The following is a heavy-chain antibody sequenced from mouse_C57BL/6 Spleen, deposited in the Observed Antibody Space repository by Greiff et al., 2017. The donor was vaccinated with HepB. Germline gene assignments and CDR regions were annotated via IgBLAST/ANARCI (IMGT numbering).Heavy chain of an antibody. CDR2: LYPSDSET. V-gene: IGHV1-61*01. CDR1: GYTFTSYW. D-gene: IGHD3-3*01. Sequence: VQLQQPGAELVRPGSSVKLSCKASGYTFTSYWMAWVKQRPGQGLAWIGNLYPSDSETHYNQKFKDKATLTVDKSSSTAYMQLSSLTSEDSAVYYCARGGTGYFDVWGTGTTVTVSS. CDR3: ARGGTGYFDV. J-gene: IGHJ1*03.